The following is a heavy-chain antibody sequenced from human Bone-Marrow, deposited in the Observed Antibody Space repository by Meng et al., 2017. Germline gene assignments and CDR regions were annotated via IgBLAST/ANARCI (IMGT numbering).Heavy chain of an antibody. CDR3: ARGRRGYCSGGSCYHSNWFDP. CDR1: GGSSSGGGNY. J-gene: IGHJ5*02. CDR2: IYYSGTT. V-gene: IGHV4-31*01. D-gene: IGHD2-15*01. Sequence: PAVAEPAQTLSLHSTFLGGSSSGGGNYWSWIRQHPGKGLEWIGYIYYSGTTYYTPSLKSLVTISVDTSKNPFSLKLSSVTAADTAVYYCARGRRGYCSGGSCYHSNWFDPWGQGTLVTVSS.